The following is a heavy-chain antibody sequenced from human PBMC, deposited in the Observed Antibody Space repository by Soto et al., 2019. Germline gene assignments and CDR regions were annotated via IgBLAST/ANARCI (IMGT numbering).Heavy chain of an antibody. D-gene: IGHD5-18*01. J-gene: IGHJ5*02. CDR3: ARGYSYGYDWFDP. CDR1: GGSISSGGYY. CDR2: IYYSGST. V-gene: IGHV4-61*08. Sequence: SETLSLTCTVSGGSISSGGYYWSWIRQHPGKGLEWIGYIYYSGSTNYNPSLKSRVTISVDTSKNQFSLKLSSVTAADTAVYYCARGYSYGYDWFDPWGQGTLVTVSS.